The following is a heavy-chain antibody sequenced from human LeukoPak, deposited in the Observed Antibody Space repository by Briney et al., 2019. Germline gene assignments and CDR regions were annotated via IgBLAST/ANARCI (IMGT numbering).Heavy chain of an antibody. CDR1: GFTFNHHY. CDR2: IKPDSVAT. Sequence: ASLRVSCKTSGFTFNHHYMHWLRQAPGQALEWMGWIKPDSVATNYAQKFQGRFTMSRDMSISTVYMELSSLTSDDTAMYWCARDHDYGPDYWGQGTLVTVSA. CDR3: ARDHDYGPDY. D-gene: IGHD4/OR15-4a*01. J-gene: IGHJ4*02. V-gene: IGHV1-2*02.